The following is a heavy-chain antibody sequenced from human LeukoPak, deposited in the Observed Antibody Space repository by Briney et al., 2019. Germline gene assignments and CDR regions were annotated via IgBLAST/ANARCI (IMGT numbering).Heavy chain of an antibody. D-gene: IGHD6-19*01. CDR3: ASGPSSSGWPAG. J-gene: IGHJ4*02. CDR2: IYYSGST. CDR1: GGSISSSSYY. Sequence: PSETLSLTCTVPGGSISSSSYYWGWIRQPPGKGLEWIGSIYYSGSTYYNPSLKSRVTISVDTSKNQFSLKLSSVTAADTAVYYCASGPSSSGWPAGWGQGTLVTVSS. V-gene: IGHV4-39*01.